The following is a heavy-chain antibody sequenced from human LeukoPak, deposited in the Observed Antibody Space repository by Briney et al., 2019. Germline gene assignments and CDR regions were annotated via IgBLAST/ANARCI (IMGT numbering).Heavy chain of an antibody. D-gene: IGHD3-10*01. CDR3: ARGRGPYGWFDP. CDR2: INGDGSSI. CDR1: GFSSDSYW. V-gene: IGHV3-74*01. J-gene: IGHJ5*02. Sequence: GGSLRLSCAASGFSSDSYWMHWARQAPGKGLVWVARINGDGSSINYADSVKGRFTISRDNAKNTLYLQMNSLRVEDTAVYYCARGRGPYGWFDPWGQGTLVTVSS.